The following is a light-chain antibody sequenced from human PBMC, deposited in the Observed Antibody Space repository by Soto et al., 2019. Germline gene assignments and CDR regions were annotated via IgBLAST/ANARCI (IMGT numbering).Light chain of an antibody. Sequence: EIVMTQSPATLSVSPGERATLSCRASQSVSSNLARYQQKPGQAPRLLIYGASTRATGIPARFSGSGSGTEFTLTISSLQSEDFAVYYCQQYNNWPPTFGQGTKVDI. CDR3: QQYNNWPPT. CDR1: QSVSSN. CDR2: GAS. J-gene: IGKJ1*01. V-gene: IGKV3-15*01.